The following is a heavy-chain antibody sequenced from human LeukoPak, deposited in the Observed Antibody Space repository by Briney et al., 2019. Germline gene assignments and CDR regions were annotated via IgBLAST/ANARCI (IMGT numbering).Heavy chain of an antibody. V-gene: IGHV3-21*01. D-gene: IGHD2-15*01. CDR1: GFTFSSYS. J-gene: IGHJ4*02. CDR3: ARDWYCSGGSCYSFDY. Sequence: GGSLRLSCAASGFTFSSYSMNWVRQAPGKGLEXXXXXSSSSSYIYYADSVKGRFTISRDNAKNSLYLQMNSLRAEDTAVYYCARDWYCSGGSCYSFDYWGQGTLVTVPS. CDR2: XSSSSSYI.